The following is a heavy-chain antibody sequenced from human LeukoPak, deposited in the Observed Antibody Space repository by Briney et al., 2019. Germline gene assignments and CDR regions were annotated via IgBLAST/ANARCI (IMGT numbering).Heavy chain of an antibody. J-gene: IGHJ4*02. CDR3: AKSRSGYALFDY. CDR2: IDYSGDTT. CDR1: GFTLSSYE. Sequence: PGGSLRLSCTASGFTLSSYEMTWIRQAPGKGLEWVSSIDYSGDTTYYADSVKGRFTISRDNSKSTLFLQLSSLRADDTAVYYCAKSRSGYALFDYWGQGTLVTVSS. D-gene: IGHD5-12*01. V-gene: IGHV3-23*01.